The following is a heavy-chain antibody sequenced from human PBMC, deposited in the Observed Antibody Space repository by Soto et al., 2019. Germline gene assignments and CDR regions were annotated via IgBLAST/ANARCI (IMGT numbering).Heavy chain of an antibody. Sequence: ASVKVSCKVSGYTLTELSMHWVRQAPGKGLEWMGGFDPEDGETIYAQKFQGRVTMTEDTSTDTAYMGLSSLRSEDAAVYYCATDRRYCRSTSCYLAYYFDYWGQGALVNV. D-gene: IGHD2-2*01. CDR2: FDPEDGET. CDR3: ATDRRYCRSTSCYLAYYFDY. V-gene: IGHV1-24*01. J-gene: IGHJ4*02. CDR1: GYTLTELS.